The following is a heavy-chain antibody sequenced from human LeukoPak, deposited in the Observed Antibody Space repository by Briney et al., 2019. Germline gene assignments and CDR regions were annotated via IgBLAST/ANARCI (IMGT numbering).Heavy chain of an antibody. J-gene: IGHJ3*02. CDR3: ARLTTVTTDAFDI. CDR1: GDSISSGDYY. D-gene: IGHD4-17*01. CDR2: ISSSGST. Sequence: SQTLSLTCTVSGDSISSGDYYRSWIRQPAGKGLEWIGRISSSGSTNYNPSLKSRVTISVDTSKNQFSLKLSSVTAADTAVYYCARLTTVTTDAFDIWGQGTMVTVSS. V-gene: IGHV4-61*02.